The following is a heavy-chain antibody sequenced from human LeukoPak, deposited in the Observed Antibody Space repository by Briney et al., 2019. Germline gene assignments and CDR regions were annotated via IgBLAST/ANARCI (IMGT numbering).Heavy chain of an antibody. V-gene: IGHV1-18*01. D-gene: IGHD6-19*01. CDR3: ARVIAVAGGYYYYYMDV. Sequence: ASVKVSCKASGYTFTSYGISWVRQAPGQGLEWMGWISAYNGNTNYAQKLQGRVTMTTDTSTSTAYMELRSLRSDDTAVYYCARVIAVAGGYYYYYMDVWGKGTTVTVSS. CDR1: GYTFTSYG. J-gene: IGHJ6*03. CDR2: ISAYNGNT.